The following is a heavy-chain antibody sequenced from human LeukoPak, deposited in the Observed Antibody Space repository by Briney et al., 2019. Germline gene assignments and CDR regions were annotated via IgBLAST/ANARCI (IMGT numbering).Heavy chain of an antibody. Sequence: PGGSLRLSCAASGFTFSSYSMNWVRQAPGKGLEWVSYISSSSRTIYYADSVEGRFTISRDNAKNSLYLQMNSLRDEDTAVYYCARPDSYDSSFHYWGQGTLVTVSS. J-gene: IGHJ4*02. CDR1: GFTFSSYS. CDR2: ISSSSRTI. CDR3: ARPDSYDSSFHY. D-gene: IGHD3-22*01. V-gene: IGHV3-48*02.